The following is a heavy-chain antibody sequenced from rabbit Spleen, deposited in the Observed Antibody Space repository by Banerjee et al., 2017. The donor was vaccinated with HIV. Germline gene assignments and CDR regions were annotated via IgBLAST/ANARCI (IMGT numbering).Heavy chain of an antibody. V-gene: IGHV1S45*01. Sequence: EQLEESGGGLVKPEGSLTLTCKASGVSFSDKDVMCWVRQAPGKGLEWIACINTATAKAVYATWAKGRFTISTTSSTTVTLHMTSLTAADTATYFCARDLVTAIGWNFALWGPGTLVTVS. CDR2: INTATAKA. CDR3: ARDLVTAIGWNFAL. CDR1: GVSFSDKDV. J-gene: IGHJ4*01. D-gene: IGHD7-1*01.